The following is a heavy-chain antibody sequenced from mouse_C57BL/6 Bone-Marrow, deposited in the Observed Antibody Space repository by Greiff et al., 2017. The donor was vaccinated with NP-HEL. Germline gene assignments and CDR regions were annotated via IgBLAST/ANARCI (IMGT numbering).Heavy chain of an antibody. CDR1: GYTFTSYW. D-gene: IGHD1-1*01. Sequence: VQLQQPGAELVMPGASVKLSCKASGYTFTSYWMHWVKQRPGQGLEWIGEIDPSDSYTNYNQKFKGKSTLTVDKSSSTAYMQLISLTSEDSAVYYCARDFTTVVATRYFDVWGTGTTVTVSS. CDR3: ARDFTTVVATRYFDV. CDR2: IDPSDSYT. V-gene: IGHV1-69*01. J-gene: IGHJ1*03.